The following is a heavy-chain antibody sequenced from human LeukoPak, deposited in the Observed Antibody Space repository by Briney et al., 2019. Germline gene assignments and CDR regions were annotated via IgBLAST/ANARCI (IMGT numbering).Heavy chain of an antibody. Sequence: PGGSLRLSCAASGFSFTGYEMNWVRQAPGKGLEWISYIGVRGTPIYYADSVKGRFTISRDDAKSSLYLQMNSLRAEDTAVYFCVRENLCLDVWGQGTTVTVSS. CDR1: GFSFTGYE. V-gene: IGHV3-48*03. CDR3: VRENLCLDV. CDR2: IGVRGTPI. J-gene: IGHJ6*01. D-gene: IGHD1-14*01.